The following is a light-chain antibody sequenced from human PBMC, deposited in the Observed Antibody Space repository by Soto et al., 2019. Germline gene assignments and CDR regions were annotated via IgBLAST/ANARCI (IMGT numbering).Light chain of an antibody. J-gene: IGKJ4*01. CDR2: WAS. CDR1: QSVLYDGNNKNY. V-gene: IGKV4-1*01. CDR3: QQYDALPLN. Sequence: DIVMTQSPDSLAVSLGERATINCKSSQSVLYDGNNKNYLAWYQQKSGQPPKLLIYWASTRESGVPDRFSGSGSGTDCDLPVSSLRAEDVAVEYEQQYDALPLNFGGGTKVEIK.